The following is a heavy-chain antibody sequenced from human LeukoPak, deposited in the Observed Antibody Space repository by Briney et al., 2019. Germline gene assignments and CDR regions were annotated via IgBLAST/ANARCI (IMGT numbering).Heavy chain of an antibody. Sequence: GGSLRLYCAASGFTCSSYWMSWVRQAPGKGLEWVANIKHDGSETYYVDSVKGRFSISRDNAKNSLDLQMHSLRDEDTAVYFCARGGSSFGCWGRGTLVTVSS. CDR1: GFTCSSYW. D-gene: IGHD1-26*01. CDR2: IKHDGSET. V-gene: IGHV3-7*05. CDR3: ARGGSSFGC. J-gene: IGHJ4*02.